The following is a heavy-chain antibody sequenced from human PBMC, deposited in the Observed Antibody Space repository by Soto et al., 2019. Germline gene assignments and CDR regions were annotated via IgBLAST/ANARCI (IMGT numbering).Heavy chain of an antibody. CDR1: GFTVSSNY. CDR2: IYSGGST. CDR3: AKEFGSGYSYGTLDY. Sequence: GGSLRLSCAASGFTVSSNYMSWVRQAPGKGLEWVSVIYSGGSTYYADSVKGRFTISRDNSKNTLYLQMNSLRAEDTAVYYCAKEFGSGYSYGTLDYWGQGTLVTVSS. V-gene: IGHV3-66*01. J-gene: IGHJ4*02. D-gene: IGHD5-18*01.